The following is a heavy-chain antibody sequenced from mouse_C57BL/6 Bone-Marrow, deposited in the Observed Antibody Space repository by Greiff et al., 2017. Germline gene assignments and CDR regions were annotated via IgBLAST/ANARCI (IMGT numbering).Heavy chain of an antibody. Sequence: QVQLQQSGAELARPGASVKMSCKASGYTFTSYTMHWVKQRPGQGLEWIGYINPSSGYTKYNQKFKDKATLTADKSSSTAYMQLSSLTSEDSAVYYCARVVVGDYFDYWGQGTTLTVSS. CDR2: INPSSGYT. J-gene: IGHJ2*01. V-gene: IGHV1-4*01. CDR3: ARVVVGDYFDY. D-gene: IGHD1-1*01. CDR1: GYTFTSYT.